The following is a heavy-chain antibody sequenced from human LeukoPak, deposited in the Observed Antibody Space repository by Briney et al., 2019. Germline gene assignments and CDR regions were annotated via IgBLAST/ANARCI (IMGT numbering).Heavy chain of an antibody. D-gene: IGHD2-2*01. J-gene: IGHJ5*01. V-gene: IGHV4-59*01. Sequence: SETLSLTCTVAGGSINSYYWSWIRQPPGKGLELIGYIHYSGNTNYNPSLKSRVTISIDMYKKQFSLKLSSVTAADTAVYYCARLWGYCSSTSCYGASYFDSWGQGTLVTVSS. CDR1: GGSINSYY. CDR2: IHYSGNT. CDR3: ARLWGYCSSTSCYGASYFDS.